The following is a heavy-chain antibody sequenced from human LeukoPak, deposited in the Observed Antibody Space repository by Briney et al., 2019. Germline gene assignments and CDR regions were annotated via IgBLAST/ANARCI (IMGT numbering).Heavy chain of an antibody. V-gene: IGHV4-34*01. Sequence: SETLSLTCAVYGGSFSGYYWSWIRQPPGKGLEWIGEINHSGSTNYNPSLKSRVTISVDTSKNQFSLKLSSVTAADTAVYYCARGALVRILTGRNYYFDYWGQGTLVTVSS. CDR1: GGSFSGYY. CDR3: ARGALVRILTGRNYYFDY. J-gene: IGHJ4*02. D-gene: IGHD3-9*01. CDR2: INHSGST.